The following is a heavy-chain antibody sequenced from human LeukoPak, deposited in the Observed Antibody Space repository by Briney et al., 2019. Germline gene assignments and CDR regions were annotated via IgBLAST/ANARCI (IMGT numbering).Heavy chain of an antibody. D-gene: IGHD2-15*01. CDR2: IHYSGST. Sequence: SQTLSLTCTVSGGSISSGGYYWSWIRQPPGKGLEWIGYIHYSGSTNYNPSLKSRLTISVDTSKNQFSLKLSSVTAADTAVYYCARFSGSRVKGGYYYYMDVWGKGTTVTVSS. CDR1: GGSISSGGYY. CDR3: ARFSGSRVKGGYYYYMDV. V-gene: IGHV4-61*08. J-gene: IGHJ6*03.